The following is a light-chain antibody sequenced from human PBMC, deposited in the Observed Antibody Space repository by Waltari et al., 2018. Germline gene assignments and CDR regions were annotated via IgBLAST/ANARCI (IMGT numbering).Light chain of an antibody. CDR3: QQDYISPWT. Sequence: DIQMTQSQSSLSASVGDRVTITCRASQPIATYFSWYHQKPGKGPKDLIYAASTLQTGVPTRFSGSGSGTDFTLTIAGLEPEDSGTYFCQQDYISPWTFGQGTTVEVK. CDR2: AAS. V-gene: IGKV1-39*01. CDR1: QPIATY. J-gene: IGKJ1*01.